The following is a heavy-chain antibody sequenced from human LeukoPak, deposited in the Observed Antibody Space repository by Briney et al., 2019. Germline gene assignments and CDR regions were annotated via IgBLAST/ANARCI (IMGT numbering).Heavy chain of an antibody. CDR2: ISGSGGST. CDR3: ARAWRYYDFWSGCCYFDY. CDR1: GFTFSSYA. J-gene: IGHJ4*02. D-gene: IGHD3-3*01. V-gene: IGHV3-23*01. Sequence: GGSLRLSCAASGFTFSSYAMSWVRQAPGKGLEWVSAISGSGGSTYYADSVKGRFTISRDNSKNTLYLQMNSLRAEDTAVYYCARAWRYYDFWSGCCYFDYWGQGTLVTVSS.